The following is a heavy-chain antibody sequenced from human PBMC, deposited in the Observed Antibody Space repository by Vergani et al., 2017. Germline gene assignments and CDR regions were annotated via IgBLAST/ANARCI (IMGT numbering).Heavy chain of an antibody. CDR1: SGSISSGGYY. CDR2: ISYSGTT. D-gene: IGHD6-13*01. CDR3: ARLFRGDXSTPRGGYWYFDL. J-gene: IGHJ2*01. Sequence: QVLLQESGPGLVKPSQTLSLTCTVSSGSISSGGYYWSWIRQHPGKGLEWIGYISYSGTTYYNLSLRSRITISVDTSKNQFSLTLSSVPAADTAVYYCARLFRGDXSTPRGGYWYFDLWGRGTLVTVSS. V-gene: IGHV4-31*03.